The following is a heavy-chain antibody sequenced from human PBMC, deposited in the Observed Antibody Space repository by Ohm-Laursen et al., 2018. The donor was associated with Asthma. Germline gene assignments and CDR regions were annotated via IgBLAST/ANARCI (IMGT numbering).Heavy chain of an antibody. CDR2: ISTASTFI. V-gene: IGHV3-21*01. CDR3: VTDAWWSYVH. Sequence: GSLRLSCAASGYSFSLYSIHWVRQAPGKGLEWVASISTASTFIYYGDSVRGRFTTTRDNAKNLVYLQMNSLRVEDTAVYYCVTDAWWSYVHWGLGTLVTVSS. D-gene: IGHD1-26*01. J-gene: IGHJ4*02. CDR1: GYSFSLYS.